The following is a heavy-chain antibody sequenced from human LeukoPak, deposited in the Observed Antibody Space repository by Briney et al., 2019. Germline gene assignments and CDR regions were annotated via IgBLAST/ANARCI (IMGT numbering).Heavy chain of an antibody. D-gene: IGHD5-18*01. CDR3: ASVSGYSYGFLVGAFDI. Sequence: SVKVSCKASGGTFSSCAISWVRQAPGQGLEWMGGIIPIFGTANYAQKFQGRVTITADESTSTAYMELSSLRSEDTAVYYCASVSGYSYGFLVGAFDIWGQGTTVTVSS. V-gene: IGHV1-69*01. J-gene: IGHJ3*02. CDR1: GGTFSSCA. CDR2: IIPIFGTA.